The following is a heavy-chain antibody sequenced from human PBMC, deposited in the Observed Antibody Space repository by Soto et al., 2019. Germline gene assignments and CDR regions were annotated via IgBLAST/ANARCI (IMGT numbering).Heavy chain of an antibody. CDR2: VHYDQTT. CDR1: GGSVGGSGYY. J-gene: IGHJ4*02. D-gene: IGHD4-17*01. V-gene: IGHV4-39*01. Sequence: QLQLQESGPGLLKPAETLFLSCSVSGGSVGGSGYYWGWIRQSPVKGLEWIGNVHYDQTTYYSPSLESRLTISIDTLKNNFSLKLTSVIAADTAVYYCARQWGHFGEADYWGQGTLVTVSS. CDR3: ARQWGHFGEADY.